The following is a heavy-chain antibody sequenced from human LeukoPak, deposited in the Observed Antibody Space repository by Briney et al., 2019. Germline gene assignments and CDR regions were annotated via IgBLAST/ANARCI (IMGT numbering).Heavy chain of an antibody. Sequence: SETLSLTCAVYGVSFSGYFWSWIRQPPGKGLEWVGEINHSGSTNYNPSLKSRVTISGDTSKNQFSLKLTSVTAADTAVYYCARGGLDVVVPAAITRRDSGYFDYWGQGTLVTVSS. D-gene: IGHD2-2*02. CDR2: INHSGST. CDR1: GVSFSGYF. J-gene: IGHJ4*02. V-gene: IGHV4-34*01. CDR3: ARGGLDVVVPAAITRRDSGYFDY.